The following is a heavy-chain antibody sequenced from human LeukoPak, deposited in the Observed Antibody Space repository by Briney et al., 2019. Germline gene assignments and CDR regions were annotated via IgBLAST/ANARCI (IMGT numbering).Heavy chain of an antibody. CDR2: IYPGDSDT. J-gene: IGHJ4*02. D-gene: IGHD6-13*01. Sequence: GESLKISCKAFGYSFTSYWIGWVRQMPGKGLEWMGIIYPGDSDTRYSPSFQGQVTISADKSISTAYLQWSSLKASDTAIYYCARTHSCSWPYSFDYWGQGTLVTVSS. CDR3: ARTHSCSWPYSFDY. V-gene: IGHV5-51*01. CDR1: GYSFTSYW.